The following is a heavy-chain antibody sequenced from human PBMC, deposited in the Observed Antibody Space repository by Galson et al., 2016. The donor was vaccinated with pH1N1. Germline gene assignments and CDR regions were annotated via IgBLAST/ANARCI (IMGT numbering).Heavy chain of an antibody. Sequence: SLRLSCAASGFTFDDYAMHWVRQAPGKGLEWVSGISWNSGSIGYADSVKGRFTISRDNAKNSLYLQMNSLRAEDTALYYCSKVCGWLFDAFDIWGQGTMVTVSS. CDR3: SKVCGWLFDAFDI. CDR2: ISWNSGSI. J-gene: IGHJ3*02. D-gene: IGHD5-12*01. V-gene: IGHV3-9*01. CDR1: GFTFDDYA.